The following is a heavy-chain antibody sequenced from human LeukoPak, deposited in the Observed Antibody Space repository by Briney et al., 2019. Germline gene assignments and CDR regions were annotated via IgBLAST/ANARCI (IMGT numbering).Heavy chain of an antibody. V-gene: IGHV3-73*01. D-gene: IGHD2-2*02. CDR1: GFTFSGSA. J-gene: IGHJ4*02. Sequence: GGSLKLSCAASGFTFSGSAMHWVRQASGKGLEWVGRIRSKANSYATAYAASVKGRFTISRDDSKNTAYLQMNSLKTEDTAVYYCTREYCSSTSCYNYWGQGTLVTVSS. CDR2: IRSKANSYAT. CDR3: TREYCSSTSCYNY.